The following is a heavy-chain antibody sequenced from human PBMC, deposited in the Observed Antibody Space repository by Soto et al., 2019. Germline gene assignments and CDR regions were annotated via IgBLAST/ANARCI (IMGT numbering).Heavy chain of an antibody. Sequence: GGSLRLSCAASGFTFSSYAMSWVRQAPGKGLEWVSAISGSGGSTYYADSVKGRFTISRDNAKNTLYLQMNSLRAEDTAVYYCAKVNSYPGVYYFDYWGQGTLVTVSS. CDR2: ISGSGGST. CDR3: AKVNSYPGVYYFDY. D-gene: IGHD3-16*01. V-gene: IGHV3-23*01. J-gene: IGHJ4*02. CDR1: GFTFSSYA.